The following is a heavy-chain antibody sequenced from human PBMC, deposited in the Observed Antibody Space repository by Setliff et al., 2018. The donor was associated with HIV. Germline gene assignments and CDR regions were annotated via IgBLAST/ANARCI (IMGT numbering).Heavy chain of an antibody. V-gene: IGHV4-4*07. D-gene: IGHD3-22*01. CDR2: IYTSGST. CDR1: GGSISSYY. CDR3: ASLFHDTSAPWLNYFDH. Sequence: SETLSLTCTVSGGSISSYYWSWIRQPAGKGLEWIGHIYTSGSTKYNPSLKSRVTISVDTSKNQFSLDLSSVTAADTAVYYCASLFHDTSAPWLNYFDHWGQGTLVTVSS. J-gene: IGHJ4*02.